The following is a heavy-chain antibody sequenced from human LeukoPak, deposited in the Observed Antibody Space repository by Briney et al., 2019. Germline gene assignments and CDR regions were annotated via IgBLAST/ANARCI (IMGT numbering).Heavy chain of an antibody. J-gene: IGHJ6*03. D-gene: IGHD5-18*01. Sequence: ASVKVSCKASGHTFTGYYMHWVRQAPGQGLEWMGWINPNGGGTNYAQKFQGRVTMTRDTSISTAYMELSRLRSDDTAVYYCASTANYYYYYMDVWGKGTTVTVSS. CDR1: GHTFTGYY. CDR2: INPNGGGT. V-gene: IGHV1-2*02. CDR3: ASTANYYYYYMDV.